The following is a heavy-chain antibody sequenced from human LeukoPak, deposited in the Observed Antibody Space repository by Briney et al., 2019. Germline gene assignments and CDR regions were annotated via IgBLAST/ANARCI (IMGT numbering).Heavy chain of an antibody. V-gene: IGHV3-21*01. CDR2: ISSSSSYT. J-gene: IGHJ4*02. CDR3: ARGIGYCSSTSCYFFDF. Sequence: GGSLRLSCAASGFTFSSFGMNWVRQAPGKGLEWVSSISSSSSYTYYADSVKGRFTISRDNAKNSLYLQMNSLRVEDTAVYYCARGIGYCSSTSCYFFDFWGQGTLVTVSS. D-gene: IGHD2-2*01. CDR1: GFTFSSFG.